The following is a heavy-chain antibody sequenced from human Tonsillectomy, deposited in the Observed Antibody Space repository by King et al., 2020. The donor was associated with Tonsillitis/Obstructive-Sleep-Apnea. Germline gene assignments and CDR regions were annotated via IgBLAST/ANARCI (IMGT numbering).Heavy chain of an antibody. CDR1: GFTFSSYA. Sequence: VQLVESGGGVVQPGRSLRLSCAASGFTFSSYAMHWVRQAPGKGLEWVAAISYDGGNKYYADSVKGRFTISRDNSKNTLYLLMNSLRTEDTAVYYCARATSPIKNYHMNVWGKGTTVTVSS. V-gene: IGHV3-30*04. CDR3: ARATSPIKNYHMNV. CDR2: ISYDGGNK. J-gene: IGHJ6*03.